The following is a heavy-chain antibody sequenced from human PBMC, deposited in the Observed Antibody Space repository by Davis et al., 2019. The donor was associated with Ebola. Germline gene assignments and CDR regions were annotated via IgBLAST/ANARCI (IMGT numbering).Heavy chain of an antibody. D-gene: IGHD6-13*01. V-gene: IGHV3-9*01. CDR2: ISWNSGTI. Sequence: PGGSLRLSCAASGFTFDDYAMHWVRQAPGKGLEWVSGISWNSGTIGYAGSVKGRFTISRDNAKNSLYLQMNSLRAEDTALYYCAKGKEQLVRWFDPWGQGTLVTVSS. CDR1: GFTFDDYA. CDR3: AKGKEQLVRWFDP. J-gene: IGHJ5*02.